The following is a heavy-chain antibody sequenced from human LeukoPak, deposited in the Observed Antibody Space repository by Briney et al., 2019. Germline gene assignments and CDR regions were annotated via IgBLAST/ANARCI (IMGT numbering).Heavy chain of an antibody. CDR3: ARGLTGIYWYFDL. J-gene: IGHJ2*01. D-gene: IGHD7-27*01. Sequence: SETLSLTCAVYGGSFSGYYWSWIRRPPGKGLEWIGEINHSGSTNYNPSLKSRVTISVDTSKNQFSLKLSSVTAADTAVYYCARGLTGIYWYFDLWGRGTLVTVSS. CDR1: GGSFSGYY. CDR2: INHSGST. V-gene: IGHV4-34*01.